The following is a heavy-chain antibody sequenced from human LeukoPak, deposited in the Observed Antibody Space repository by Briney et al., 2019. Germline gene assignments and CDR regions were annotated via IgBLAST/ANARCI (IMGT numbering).Heavy chain of an antibody. J-gene: IGHJ4*02. Sequence: GGSLRLSCAASGFTFSSYSMNWVRQAPGKGLEWVSSISCSSSYIYYADSVKGRFTISRDNAKNSLYLQMNSLRAEDTAVYFCAKRGVVIRVILVGFHKEAYYFDSWGQGALVTVSS. D-gene: IGHD3-22*01. V-gene: IGHV3-21*01. CDR3: AKRGVVIRVILVGFHKEAYYFDS. CDR2: ISCSSSYI. CDR1: GFTFSSYS.